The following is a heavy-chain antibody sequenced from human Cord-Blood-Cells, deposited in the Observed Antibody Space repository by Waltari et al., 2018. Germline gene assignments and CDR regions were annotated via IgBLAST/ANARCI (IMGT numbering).Heavy chain of an antibody. J-gene: IGHJ5*02. V-gene: IGHV1-69*02. CDR2: IIPNLGKT. CDR1: GCTFSSYT. D-gene: IGHD3-10*01. CDR3: AGIPMVQGVPFDP. Sequence: QVQLVPAGAEVKKPGSSVKVSCKASGCTFSSYTTSWVRQAPGQGLEWMGRIIPNLGKTNYAQKVQGRGTITADKTPSTGYMELSRLRSEGTAVYYCAGIPMVQGVPFDPWGQGTLVTVSS.